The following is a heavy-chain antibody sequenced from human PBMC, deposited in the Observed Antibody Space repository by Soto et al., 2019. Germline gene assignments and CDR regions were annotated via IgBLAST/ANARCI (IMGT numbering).Heavy chain of an antibody. CDR2: IWYDGSNK. CDR3: ARDSGGWELLRTLDY. V-gene: IGHV3-33*01. D-gene: IGHD1-26*01. CDR1: GFTFSSYG. J-gene: IGHJ4*02. Sequence: QVQLVESGGGVVQPGRSLRLSCAASGFTFSSYGMHWVRQAPGKGLEWVAVIWYDGSNKYYADSVKGRFTISRDNSKNTLYLQMNSLRAEDTAVYYCARDSGGWELLRTLDYWGQGTLVTVSS.